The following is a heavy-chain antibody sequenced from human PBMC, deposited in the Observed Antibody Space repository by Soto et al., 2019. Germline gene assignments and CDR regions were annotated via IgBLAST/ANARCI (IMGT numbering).Heavy chain of an antibody. J-gene: IGHJ6*02. D-gene: IGHD3-3*01. Sequence: GGSLRLSCAASGFTFDDYAMHWVRQAPGKGLEWVSGISWNSGSIGYADSVKGRFTISRDNAKNSLYLQMNSLRAEDTALYYCAKQGGTIFGVAPMAGMDVWGQGTTVTVFS. V-gene: IGHV3-9*01. CDR2: ISWNSGSI. CDR1: GFTFDDYA. CDR3: AKQGGTIFGVAPMAGMDV.